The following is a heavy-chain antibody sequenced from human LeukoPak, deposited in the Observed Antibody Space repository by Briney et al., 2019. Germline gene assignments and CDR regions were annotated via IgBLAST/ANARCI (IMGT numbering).Heavy chain of an antibody. CDR1: GGSISSSSYY. V-gene: IGHV4-39*07. Sequence: SETLSLTCTVSGGSISSSSYYWGWIRQPPGKGLEWIGSIYYSGSTYYNPSLKSRVTISVETSKNQFSLKLSSVTAADTAVYYCARDAYSSSWYWFDPWGQGTLVTVSS. CDR3: ARDAYSSSWYWFDP. CDR2: IYYSGST. D-gene: IGHD6-13*01. J-gene: IGHJ5*02.